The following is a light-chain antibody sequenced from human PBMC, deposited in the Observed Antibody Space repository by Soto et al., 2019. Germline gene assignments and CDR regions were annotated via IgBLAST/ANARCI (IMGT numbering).Light chain of an antibody. CDR3: QHYDNWPFT. CDR1: QSVDGY. J-gene: IGKJ2*01. CDR2: GAS. Sequence: EVVMTQSPVTLSVSPGESATLSCRASQSVDGYLAWYQQKPGQAPRLLIYGASTRATGVTARFRGGGSGTEFTLTISSLQSEDFATYYCQHYDNWPFTFGQGTKVDIK. V-gene: IGKV3-15*01.